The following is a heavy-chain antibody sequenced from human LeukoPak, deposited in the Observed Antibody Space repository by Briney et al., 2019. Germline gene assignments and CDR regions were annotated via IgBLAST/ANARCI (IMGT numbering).Heavy chain of an antibody. CDR3: AKVMYYDFWSGSFDY. D-gene: IGHD3-3*01. J-gene: IGHJ4*02. CDR2: ISGSGGST. V-gene: IGHV3-23*01. CDR1: GFTFSSYA. Sequence: GSLRLSCAASGFTFSSYAMSWVRQAPGKGLEWVSAISGSGGSTYYADSVKGRFTISGDISKNTLYLQMNSLRAEDTAVYYCAKVMYYDFWSGSFDYWGQGTLVTVSS.